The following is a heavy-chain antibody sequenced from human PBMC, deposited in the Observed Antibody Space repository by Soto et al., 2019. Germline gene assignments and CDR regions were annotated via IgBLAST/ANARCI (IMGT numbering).Heavy chain of an antibody. CDR2: LSGRTDTT. CDR3: AKVKTGYCSSISCYNFDT. J-gene: IGHJ4*02. V-gene: IGHV3-23*01. CDR1: GFTFSSSW. Sequence: PGGSLRLSCAASGFTFSSSWMHWVRQAPGKGLEWVSGLSGRTDTTFYADSVKGRFTISRDNSKNTLYLRMNSLRVEDTALYYCAKVKTGYCSSISCYNFDTWGQGTPVTVS. D-gene: IGHD2-2*01.